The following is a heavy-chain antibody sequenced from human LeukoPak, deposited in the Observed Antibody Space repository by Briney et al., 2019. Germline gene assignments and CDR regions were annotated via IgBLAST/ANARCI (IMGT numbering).Heavy chain of an antibody. D-gene: IGHD4/OR15-4a*01. CDR1: GGSFSGYY. V-gene: IGHV4-34*01. Sequence: SETLSLTCAVYGGSFSGYYWSWIRQPPGKGLEWIGEINHSGSTNYNPSLKSRVTISVDTSKNQFSLKLSSVTAADTAVYYCARVGYGGYVGYWGQGTLVTVSS. CDR2: INHSGST. CDR3: ARVGYGGYVGY. J-gene: IGHJ4*02.